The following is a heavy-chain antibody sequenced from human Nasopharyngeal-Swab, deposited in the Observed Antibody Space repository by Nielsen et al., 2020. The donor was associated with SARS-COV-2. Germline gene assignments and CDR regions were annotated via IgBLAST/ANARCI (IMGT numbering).Heavy chain of an antibody. J-gene: IGHJ3*02. D-gene: IGHD2-15*01. CDR1: GGPVSSGSYY. Sequence: SETLSLTCTVSGGPVSSGSYYWSWIRQPPGKGLEWIGYIYYSGSTNYNPSLKSRVTISVDTSKNQFSLKLSSVTAADTAVYYCARVLTRNLVVALVLDAFDIWGQGTMVTVSS. CDR2: IYYSGST. V-gene: IGHV4-61*01. CDR3: ARVLTRNLVVALVLDAFDI.